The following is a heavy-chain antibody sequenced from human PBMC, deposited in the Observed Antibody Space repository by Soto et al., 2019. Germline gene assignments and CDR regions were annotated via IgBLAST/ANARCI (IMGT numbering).Heavy chain of an antibody. Sequence: GASVKVSFKVSGYTLTELSMHWLRQAPGKGLEWMGGFDPEDGETIYAQKFQGRVTMTEDTSTDTAYMELSSLRSEDTAVYYCATEQMVLRYFDWLSLFDYWGQGTLVTVSS. D-gene: IGHD3-9*01. CDR3: ATEQMVLRYFDWLSLFDY. V-gene: IGHV1-24*01. CDR1: GYTLTELS. J-gene: IGHJ4*02. CDR2: FDPEDGET.